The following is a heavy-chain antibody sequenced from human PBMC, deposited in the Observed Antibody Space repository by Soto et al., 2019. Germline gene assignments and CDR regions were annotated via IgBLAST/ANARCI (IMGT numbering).Heavy chain of an antibody. CDR2: ISSSSSYI. J-gene: IGHJ6*02. CDR3: AREGQAPYYYYGKDV. V-gene: IGHV3-21*01. Sequence: GGSLRLSCASSGFTFSSYSMNWVRQAPGKGLEWVSSISSSSSYIYYADSVKGRFTISRDNAKNSLYLQMNSLRAEDTAVYYCAREGQAPYYYYGKDVWGQGTAVTVSS. CDR1: GFTFSSYS.